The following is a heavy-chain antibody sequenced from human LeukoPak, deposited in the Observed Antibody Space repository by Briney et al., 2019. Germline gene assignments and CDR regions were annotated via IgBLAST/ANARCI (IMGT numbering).Heavy chain of an antibody. CDR3: AKDQLPYYGSGAGDY. CDR2: ISGSGGST. J-gene: IGHJ4*02. CDR1: GFTLSSYA. D-gene: IGHD3-10*01. Sequence: GGSLRLSCAASGFTLSSYAMSWVRQAPGKGLEWVSAISGSGGSTYYADSVKGRFTISRDNSKNTLYLQMNSLRAEDTAVYYCAKDQLPYYGSGAGDYWGQGTLVTVSS. V-gene: IGHV3-23*01.